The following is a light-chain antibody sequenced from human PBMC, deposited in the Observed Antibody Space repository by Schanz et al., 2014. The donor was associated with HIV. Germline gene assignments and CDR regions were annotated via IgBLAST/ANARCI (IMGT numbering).Light chain of an antibody. J-gene: IGLJ3*02. V-gene: IGLV2-14*01. CDR2: EVS. CDR1: SSDVGSYNY. Sequence: QSALTQPASVSGSPGQSITISCTGTSSDVGSYNYVSWYQQHPGKAPKLMIYEVSKRPSGVPARFSGSKSGSSASLAISGLQADDEDDYYCQSYDTHLGAVMFGGGTKLTVL. CDR3: QSYDTHLGAVM.